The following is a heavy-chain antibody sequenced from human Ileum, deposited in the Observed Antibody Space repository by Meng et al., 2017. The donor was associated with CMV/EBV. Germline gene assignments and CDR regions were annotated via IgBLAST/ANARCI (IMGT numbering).Heavy chain of an antibody. CDR2: IYHSGST. D-gene: IGHD1-1*01. V-gene: IGHV4-59*01. Sequence: SETLSLTCTVSGASISTSYWSWIRQPPGKELEWIGYIYHSGSTNYNPSLKSRVTISVDMSNNLFSLRLTSVTAADTAKYYCARYTAQNHYYYYFGLDVWGQGTTVTVS. CDR1: GASISTSY. J-gene: IGHJ6*02. CDR3: ARYTAQNHYYYYFGLDV.